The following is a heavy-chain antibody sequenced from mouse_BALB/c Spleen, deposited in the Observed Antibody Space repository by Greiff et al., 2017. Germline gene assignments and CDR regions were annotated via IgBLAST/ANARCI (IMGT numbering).Heavy chain of an antibody. CDR1: GFTFTSYW. D-gene: IGHD1-1*01. CDR3: TGVKYCYNGSSYLEAMDY. J-gene: IGHJ4*01. V-gene: IGHV1S127*01. Sequence: QVQLQQPGAELVKPGASVKMSCKASGFTFTSYWMHWVKQRPGQGLEWIGGIDPSDSYTSYNQKFKGKATLTVDTSSSTAYMQLSSLTSEDTAVYDCTGVKYCYNGSSYLEAMDYWGQGTSVTVSS. CDR2: IDPSDSYT.